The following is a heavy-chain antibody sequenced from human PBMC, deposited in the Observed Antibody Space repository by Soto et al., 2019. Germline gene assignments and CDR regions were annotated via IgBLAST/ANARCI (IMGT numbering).Heavy chain of an antibody. CDR3: ARRIAARMFPMSGP. D-gene: IGHD6-6*01. CDR2: MNPNSGNT. CDR1: GYTFTSYD. J-gene: IGHJ4*02. Sequence: GASVKVSCKASGYTFTSYDINWVRQATGQGLEWMGWMNPNSGNTGYAQKFQGRVTMTRNTSISTAYMELSSLRSEDTAVYYCARRIAARMFPMSGPWGQGTLVTVAS. V-gene: IGHV1-8*01.